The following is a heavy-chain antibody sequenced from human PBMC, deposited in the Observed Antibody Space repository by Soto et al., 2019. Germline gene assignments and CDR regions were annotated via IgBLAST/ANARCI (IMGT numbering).Heavy chain of an antibody. D-gene: IGHD3-10*01. V-gene: IGHV3-53*01. CDR3: AKDGRGSGSHYNSFGY. CDR1: GFTVGNNY. CDR2: IYSTGTT. J-gene: IGHJ4*02. Sequence: EVQLVESGGGLIQPGGSLKLSCAASGFTVGNNYMSWVRQAPGKGLEWVSLIYSTGTTKYADSVKGRFTVSRDNAKNTLYFQMNSLRAKATAVYYCAKDGRGSGSHYNSFGYWGQGTLVTVSS.